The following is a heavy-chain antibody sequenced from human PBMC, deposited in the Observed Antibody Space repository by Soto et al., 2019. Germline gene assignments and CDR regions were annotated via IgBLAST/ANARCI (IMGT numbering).Heavy chain of an antibody. CDR3: AREYYYGSVPWY. J-gene: IGHJ4*02. CDR2: ISAYNGNT. V-gene: IGHV1-18*01. Sequence: ASVKVSCKASGYTFTSYGISWVRQAPGQGLEWMRWISAYNGNTNYAQKLQGRVTMTTDTSTSTAYMELRSLRSDDTAVYYCAREYYYGSVPWYWGQGMLVTVSS. CDR1: GYTFTSYG. D-gene: IGHD3-10*01.